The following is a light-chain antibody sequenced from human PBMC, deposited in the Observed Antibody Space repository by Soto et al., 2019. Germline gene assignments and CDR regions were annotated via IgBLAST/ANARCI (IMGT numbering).Light chain of an antibody. Sequence: QSALTQPPSVSGSPGQSVTISCTGTSSDVGAYDYVSWHQQHPGKAPKLIIYEVSRRPSGVSDRFSGSKSGNTASLTISGLQAEDEADYYCNSYATGATKFGGGTKVTVL. CDR3: NSYATGATK. CDR1: SSDVGAYDY. CDR2: EVS. J-gene: IGLJ3*02. V-gene: IGLV2-11*01.